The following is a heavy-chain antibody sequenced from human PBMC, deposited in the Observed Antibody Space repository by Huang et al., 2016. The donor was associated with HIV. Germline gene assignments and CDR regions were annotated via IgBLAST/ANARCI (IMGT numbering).Heavy chain of an antibody. CDR2: IKSKTDGGTT. J-gene: IGHJ3*02. CDR1: GFTFSNAW. D-gene: IGHD6-19*01. Sequence: EVQLVESGGGLVKPGGSIRLSCAASGFTFSNAWMSWVRQAPGKGLEVVGRIKSKTDGGTTDYAAPVKGRFTISRDDSKNTLYLQMNSLKTEDTAVYYCTTESESSGWTMDHDAFDIWGQGTMVTVSS. CDR3: TTESESSGWTMDHDAFDI. V-gene: IGHV3-15*01.